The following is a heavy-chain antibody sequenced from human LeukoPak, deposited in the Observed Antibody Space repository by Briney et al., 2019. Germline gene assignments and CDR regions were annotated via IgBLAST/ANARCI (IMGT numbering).Heavy chain of an antibody. J-gene: IGHJ2*01. V-gene: IGHV3-13*04. CDR3: ARADSYCSGGSCYKYWYFDL. D-gene: IGHD2-15*01. Sequence: PGGSLRLSCAASGFTFSSYDMHWVRQATGKGLECVSAIGTAGDTYYPGSVKGRFTISRENAKNSLYLQMNSLRAGDTAVYYCARADSYCSGGSCYKYWYFDLWGHGTLVTVSS. CDR1: GFTFSSYD. CDR2: IGTAGDT.